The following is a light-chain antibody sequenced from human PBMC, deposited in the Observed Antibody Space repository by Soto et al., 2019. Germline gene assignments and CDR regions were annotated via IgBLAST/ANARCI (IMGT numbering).Light chain of an antibody. CDR2: LAS. CDR3: MQVLQAPFT. Sequence: DIVLTQSTLSLPVTPGEPASISCRSSQSLLHSNGYNYLAWFLQKAGQSPQLLIYLASSRASGVPDRFSGSGSGTDFTLKISRGEAEDVGVYYCMQVLQAPFTFGGGTKLDIK. J-gene: IGKJ4*01. V-gene: IGKV2-28*01. CDR1: QSLLHSNGYNY.